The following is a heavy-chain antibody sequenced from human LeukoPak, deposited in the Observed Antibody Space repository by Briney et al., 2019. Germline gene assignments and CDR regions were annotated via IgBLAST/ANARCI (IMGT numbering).Heavy chain of an antibody. CDR2: ISGSGGST. J-gene: IGHJ2*01. CDR3: ARVRAQGYFDL. V-gene: IGHV3-23*01. CDR1: GFTFSSYA. Sequence: GGSLRLSCAASGFTFSSYAMSWVRQAPGKGLEWVSAISGSGGSTYYADSVKGRFTISRDNSKNTLYLQMGSLRAEDMAVYYCARVRAQGYFDLWGRGTLVTVSS.